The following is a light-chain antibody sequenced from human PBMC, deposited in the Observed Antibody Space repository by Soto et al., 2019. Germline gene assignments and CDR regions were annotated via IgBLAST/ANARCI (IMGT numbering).Light chain of an antibody. Sequence: QSALTQPASVSGSPGQSITISCTGTSSDVGSYNLVSWYQQHPGKAPKLMIYEVSKRPSGVSNRFSGSKSGNTASLTISGLQAEVEADYYCCSYAGSSTPYVFGTGTKLTVL. V-gene: IGLV2-23*02. J-gene: IGLJ1*01. CDR2: EVS. CDR3: CSYAGSSTPYV. CDR1: SSDVGSYNL.